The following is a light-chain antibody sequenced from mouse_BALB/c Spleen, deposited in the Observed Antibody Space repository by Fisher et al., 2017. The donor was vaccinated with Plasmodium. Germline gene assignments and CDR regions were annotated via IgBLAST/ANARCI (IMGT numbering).Light chain of an antibody. V-gene: IGKV5-43*01. CDR2: YSS. CDR3: QQSNSWPLT. Sequence: DIVLTQSTVTLSVTPGDSVSLSCRASQRISNNLHWYQPESHESPRLLIKYSSQSISGIPSRFSGSGSVTDFTLSINSVETEDFGMYFCQQSNSWPLTFGAGTKLELK. CDR1: QRISNN. J-gene: IGKJ5*01.